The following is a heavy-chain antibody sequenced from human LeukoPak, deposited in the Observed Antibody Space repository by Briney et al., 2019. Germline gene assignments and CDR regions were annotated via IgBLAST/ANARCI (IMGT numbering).Heavy chain of an antibody. Sequence: GGSLRLSCAASGFTFSSYWMHWVRQAPGKGLVWVSRINSDGSSTSYADSVKGRFTISRDNAKDTLYLQMNSLRAEDTAVYYWARGDSNYGGFEYWGPGTLVTVSS. CDR1: GFTFSSYW. D-gene: IGHD4-23*01. V-gene: IGHV3-74*01. CDR3: ARGDSNYGGFEY. J-gene: IGHJ4*02. CDR2: INSDGSST.